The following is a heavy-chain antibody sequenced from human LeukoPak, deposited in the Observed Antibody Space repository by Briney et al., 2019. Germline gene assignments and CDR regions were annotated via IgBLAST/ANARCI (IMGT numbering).Heavy chain of an antibody. V-gene: IGHV3-33*08. D-gene: IGHD6-19*01. CDR1: GFTFSSYG. CDR2: IWCDGSNK. J-gene: IGHJ4*02. Sequence: GGSLRLSCAASGFTFSSYGMHWVRQAPGKGLEWVAVIWCDGSNKYYADSVKGRFTISRDNSKNTLYLQMNSLRAEDTAVYYCARAKGSSGWLDYWGQGTLVTVSS. CDR3: ARAKGSSGWLDY.